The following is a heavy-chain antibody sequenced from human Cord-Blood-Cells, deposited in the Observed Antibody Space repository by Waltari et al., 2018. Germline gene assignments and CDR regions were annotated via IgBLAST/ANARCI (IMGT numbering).Heavy chain of an antibody. CDR1: GGSFSGYY. J-gene: IGHJ4*02. CDR2: INHSGST. V-gene: IGHV4-34*01. Sequence: QVQLQQWGAGLLKPSETLSLTCAVYGGSFSGYYWSWIRQPPGKGLEWIGEINHSGSTNSNPSLKSRGTISVDTSKNQFSLKLSSVTAADTAVYYCARHAWDSSTFFDYWGQGTLVTVSS. D-gene: IGHD6-13*01. CDR3: ARHAWDSSTFFDY.